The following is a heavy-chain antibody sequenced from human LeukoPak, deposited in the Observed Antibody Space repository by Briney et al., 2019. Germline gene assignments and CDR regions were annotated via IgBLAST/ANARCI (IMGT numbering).Heavy chain of an antibody. CDR1: GGTFSSYA. V-gene: IGHV1-69*13. Sequence: SVKVSCKASGGTFSSYAISWVRQAPGQGLEWMGGIIPIFGTANYAQKFQGRVTISADESTSTAYMELSSLRSEDTAVYYCARDLAARLYYYYYYYMDVWSKGTTVTVSS. J-gene: IGHJ6*03. CDR2: IIPIFGTA. D-gene: IGHD6-6*01. CDR3: ARDLAARLYYYYYYYMDV.